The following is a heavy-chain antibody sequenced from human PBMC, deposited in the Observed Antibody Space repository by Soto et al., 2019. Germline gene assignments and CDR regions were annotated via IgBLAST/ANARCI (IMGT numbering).Heavy chain of an antibody. D-gene: IGHD2-2*01. CDR2: MNPNSGNT. V-gene: IGHV1-8*01. CDR3: ARIGCSSTSCTCYYYYYMDV. Sequence: ASVKVSCKASGYTFTSYGINWVRQATGQGLEWMGWMNPNSGNTGYAQKFQGRVTMTRNTSISTAYMELSSLRSEDTAVYYCARIGCSSTSCTCYYYYYMDVWGKGTSVT. J-gene: IGHJ6*03. CDR1: GYTFTSYG.